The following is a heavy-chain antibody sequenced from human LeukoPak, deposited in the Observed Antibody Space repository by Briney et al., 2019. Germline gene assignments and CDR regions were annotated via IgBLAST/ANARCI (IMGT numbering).Heavy chain of an antibody. CDR1: GGSFSGYY. CDR2: INHSGST. V-gene: IGHV4-34*01. Sequence: GTLSLTCAVSGGSFSGYYWSWLRQPPGKGLEWIGEINHSGSTNYNPSLKSRLTISVDTSKNQFSLKLSSVTAAATAVYYWARIPGTTCRGTWFDPWGEGTLVTVSS. J-gene: IGHJ5*02. CDR3: ARIPGTTCRGTWFDP. D-gene: IGHD1-14*01.